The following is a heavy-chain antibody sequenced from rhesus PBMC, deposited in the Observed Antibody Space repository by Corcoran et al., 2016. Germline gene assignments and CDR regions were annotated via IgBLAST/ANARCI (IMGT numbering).Heavy chain of an antibody. J-gene: IGHJ4*01. V-gene: IGHV4-169*02. CDR2: IYGSCSST. D-gene: IGHD3-9*01. Sequence: QLQLQESGPGLVQPSEPLSVTCAVSGGSLRSSYWSSIRPAPGTGLVWIGYIYGSCSSTNYNPSLKSRVTRSVDTSKNQLSLKRSSVTAADTAVYYGASHEGVEDDYGYYYTAAYWGQGVLVTVSS. CDR3: ASHEGVEDDYGYYYTAAY. CDR1: GGSLRSSY.